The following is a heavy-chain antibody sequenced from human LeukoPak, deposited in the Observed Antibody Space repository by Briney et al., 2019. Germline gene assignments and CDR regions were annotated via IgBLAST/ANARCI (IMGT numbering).Heavy chain of an antibody. CDR1: GGTFSSYA. CDR2: IIPILGTA. V-gene: IGHV1-69*13. J-gene: IGHJ4*02. D-gene: IGHD6-13*01. CDR3: ASDSSSWYNVRDY. Sequence: SVKVSCKASGGTFSSYAISWVRQAPGQGLEWMGGIIPILGTANYAQKFQGRVTITADESTSTAYMELSSLRSEDTAVYYCASDSSSWYNVRDYWGQGTLVTVSS.